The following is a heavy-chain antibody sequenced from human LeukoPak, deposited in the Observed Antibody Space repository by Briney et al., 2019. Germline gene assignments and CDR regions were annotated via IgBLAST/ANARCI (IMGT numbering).Heavy chain of an antibody. CDR1: GFTFSSYS. D-gene: IGHD5-18*01. V-gene: IGHV3-48*01. CDR2: ISSSNSTI. Sequence: PGGTLRLSCAASGFTFSSYSMNWVRQAPGKGLEWVSYISSSNSTIYYADSVKGRFTISRDNPKNSVYLQMNRLRAEDTAVYYCARRAYSYGYAHWFDPWGQGTLVTVSS. CDR3: ARRAYSYGYAHWFDP. J-gene: IGHJ5*02.